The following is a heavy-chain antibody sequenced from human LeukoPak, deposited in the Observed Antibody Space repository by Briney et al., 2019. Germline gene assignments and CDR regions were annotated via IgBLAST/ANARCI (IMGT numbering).Heavy chain of an antibody. Sequence: GGSLRLSCTTSGLTFSHYSMNWVRQAPGKGLEWLSYISTTSKTIYYVDSVKGRFNVSRDNGKNLLILEMKSLRAEDTGLYFCATYHDTTGYFKEAFEMWGQRTFVPV. V-gene: IGHV3-48*01. CDR3: ATYHDTTGYFKEAFEM. CDR1: GLTFSHYS. J-gene: IGHJ3*02. CDR2: ISTTSKTI. D-gene: IGHD3-22*01.